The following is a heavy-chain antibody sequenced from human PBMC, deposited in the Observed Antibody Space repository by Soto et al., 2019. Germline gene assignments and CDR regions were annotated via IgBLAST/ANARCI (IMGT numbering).Heavy chain of an antibody. J-gene: IGHJ5*02. Sequence: GSLRLSCAASGFTFISYSINFFRQAPWKGLEWVSSISSSSSYIYYADSVKGRFTISRDNAKNSLYLQMNSLRAEDTAVYYCARKGSGSYWFDPWGQGTLVTVSS. D-gene: IGHD3-10*01. V-gene: IGHV3-21*01. CDR2: ISSSSSYI. CDR1: GFTFISYS. CDR3: ARKGSGSYWFDP.